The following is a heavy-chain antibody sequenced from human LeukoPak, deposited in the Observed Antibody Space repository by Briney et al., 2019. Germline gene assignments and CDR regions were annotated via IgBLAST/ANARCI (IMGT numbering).Heavy chain of an antibody. D-gene: IGHD6-13*01. CDR3: ARDTEGFIAAAGTDYYYYYMDV. CDR2: IYTSGST. Sequence: SETLSLTCTVSGGSISSGSYYWSWIRQPAGKGLEWIGRIYTSGSTNYNPSLKGRVTISVDTSKNQFSLKLSSVTAADTAVYYCARDTEGFIAAAGTDYYYYYMDVWGKGTTVTVSS. J-gene: IGHJ6*03. V-gene: IGHV4-61*02. CDR1: GGSISSGSYY.